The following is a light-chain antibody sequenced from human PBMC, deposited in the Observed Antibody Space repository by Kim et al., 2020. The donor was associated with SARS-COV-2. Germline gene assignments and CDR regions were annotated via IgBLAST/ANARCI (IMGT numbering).Light chain of an antibody. Sequence: ASVGDRVTITGRASHKINNWLAWYQQKAGKAPKLLIYEASSLEGGVPSRFSGSGSETEFTLTISSLQPDDFVTYYCQRYGTYSWTFRQGTQADIK. CDR1: HKINNW. CDR3: QRYGTYSWT. J-gene: IGKJ1*01. CDR2: EAS. V-gene: IGKV1-5*03.